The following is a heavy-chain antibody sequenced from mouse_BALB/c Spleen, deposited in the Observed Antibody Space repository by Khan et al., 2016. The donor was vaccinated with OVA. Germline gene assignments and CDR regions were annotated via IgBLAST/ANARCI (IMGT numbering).Heavy chain of an antibody. CDR3: ARTARIKY. CDR2: ISYSGST. CDR1: GYSITSGYG. D-gene: IGHD1-2*01. Sequence: EVQLQESGPGLVKPSQSLSLTCTVTGYSITSGYGWHWIRQFPGNKLEWMGYISYSGSTNYNPYLKSRISITRDTSKNQFFLQLNSVTTEDTATYYCARTARIKYWGQGTTLTVSS. V-gene: IGHV3-1*02. J-gene: IGHJ2*01.